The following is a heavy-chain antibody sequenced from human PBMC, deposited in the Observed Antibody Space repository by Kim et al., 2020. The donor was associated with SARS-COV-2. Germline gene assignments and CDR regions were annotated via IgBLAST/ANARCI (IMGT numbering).Heavy chain of an antibody. V-gene: IGHV6-1*01. J-gene: IGHJ6*02. CDR3: ARDGLARPLAVAGPRAYYYGMDV. Sequence: SQTLSLTCAISGDSVSSNSAAWNWIRQSPSRGLEWLGRTYYRSKWYNDYAVSVKSRITINPDTSKNQFSLQLNSVTPEDTAVYYCARDGLARPLAVAGPRAYYYGMDVWGQGTTVTVSS. D-gene: IGHD6-19*01. CDR2: TYYRSKWYN. CDR1: GDSVSSNSAA.